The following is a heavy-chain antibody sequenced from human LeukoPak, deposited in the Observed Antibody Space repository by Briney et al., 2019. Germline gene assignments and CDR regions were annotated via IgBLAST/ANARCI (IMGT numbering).Heavy chain of an antibody. J-gene: IGHJ4*02. V-gene: IGHV1-18*04. Sequence: ASVNLSCKASGYTFTSYGISWVRQAPGQGLEWMGWISAYNGNTNYAQKLQGRVTMTTDTSTSTAYMELRSLSSDDTAVYYCAREFDSRGDYWGQGTLVTVSS. CDR1: GYTFTSYG. CDR3: AREFDSRGDY. D-gene: IGHD3-10*01. CDR2: ISAYNGNT.